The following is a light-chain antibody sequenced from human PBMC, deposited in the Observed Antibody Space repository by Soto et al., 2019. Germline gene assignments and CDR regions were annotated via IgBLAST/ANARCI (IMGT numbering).Light chain of an antibody. V-gene: IGKV3-11*01. CDR1: QSVSSY. J-gene: IGKJ1*01. CDR3: QQYNKWRT. CDR2: GAS. Sequence: EIVLTQSPATLSLSPGERATLSCRASQSVSSYLAWYQQKLGQAPRLLIYGASTRATGIPARFSGSGSGTDFTLTISSLEPEDFAVYYCQQYNKWRTFGQGTKVDIK.